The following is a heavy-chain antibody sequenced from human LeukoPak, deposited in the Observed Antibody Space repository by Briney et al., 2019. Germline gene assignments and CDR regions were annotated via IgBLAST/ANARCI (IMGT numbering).Heavy chain of an antibody. CDR2: ISSSSSYI. D-gene: IGHD3-10*01. Sequence: GGSLRLSCAASRFTFSSYSMNWVRQAPGKGLEWVSSISSSSSYIYYADSVKGRFTISRDNAKNSLYLQMNSLRVEDTGIYYCVKVAKYYYGSETYYFFEHWGQGTPVTASS. CDR1: RFTFSSYS. V-gene: IGHV3-21*01. CDR3: VKVAKYYYGSETYYFFEH. J-gene: IGHJ4*02.